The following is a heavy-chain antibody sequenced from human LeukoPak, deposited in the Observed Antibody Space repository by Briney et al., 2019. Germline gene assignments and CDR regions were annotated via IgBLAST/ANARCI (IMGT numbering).Heavy chain of an antibody. Sequence: GGSLRLSCAASGFTFSSYAMHWVRQAPGKGLEYVSAISSNGGSTYYANSVKGRFTISRDNSKNTLYLQMGSLRAEDMAVYYCARGYDFWSGYGYMDVWGKGTTVTVSS. CDR2: ISSNGGST. J-gene: IGHJ6*03. CDR1: GFTFSSYA. D-gene: IGHD3-3*01. V-gene: IGHV3-64*01. CDR3: ARGYDFWSGYGYMDV.